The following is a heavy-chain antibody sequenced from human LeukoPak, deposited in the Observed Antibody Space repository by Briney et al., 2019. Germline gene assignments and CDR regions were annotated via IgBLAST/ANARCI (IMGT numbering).Heavy chain of an antibody. Sequence: SETLSLTCTVSGDSISSSSYYWGRIRQPPGKGLEWIGNIYYSGSTFYNPSLKSRVTISVDTSKNQFSLKLSSVTAADTAVYYCARRGSSWYLVSFDYWGQGTLVTVSS. D-gene: IGHD6-13*01. V-gene: IGHV4-39*01. CDR1: GDSISSSSYY. CDR3: ARRGSSWYLVSFDY. J-gene: IGHJ4*02. CDR2: IYYSGST.